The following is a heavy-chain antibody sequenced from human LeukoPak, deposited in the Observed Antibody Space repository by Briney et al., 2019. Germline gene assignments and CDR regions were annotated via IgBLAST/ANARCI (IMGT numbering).Heavy chain of an antibody. D-gene: IGHD3-3*01. CDR1: GFTFSNYG. Sequence: GGSLRLSCAASGFTFSNYGMHWVRQAPGKGLEWVAAISNDGSKIQYADSVKGRFTISRDKSKNTLYLQMNSLRVEDTALYYCAKPMFYDFWSGVDYWGQGTLVTVSS. CDR2: ISNDGSKI. J-gene: IGHJ4*02. V-gene: IGHV3-30*18. CDR3: AKPMFYDFWSGVDY.